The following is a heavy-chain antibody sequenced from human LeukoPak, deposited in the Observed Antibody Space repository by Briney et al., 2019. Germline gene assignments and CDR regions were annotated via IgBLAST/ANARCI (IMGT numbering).Heavy chain of an antibody. CDR3: ARVSRDDSSGSDY. CDR1: GFTFSDYY. D-gene: IGHD2-15*01. J-gene: IGHJ4*02. CDR2: ISSSGSTI. V-gene: IGHV3-11*01. Sequence: GGSLRLSCAASGFTFSDYYMSWIHQAPGKGLEWVSYISSSGSTIYYADSVKGRFTISRDNAKNSLYLQMNSLRAEDTAVYYCARVSRDDSSGSDYWGQGTLVTVSS.